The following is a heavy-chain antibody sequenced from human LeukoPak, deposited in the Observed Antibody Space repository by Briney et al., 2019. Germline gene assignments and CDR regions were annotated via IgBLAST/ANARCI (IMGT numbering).Heavy chain of an antibody. CDR1: GGSFSGYY. J-gene: IGHJ3*02. CDR3: ARGRYGSGSFNAFDI. D-gene: IGHD3-10*01. V-gene: IGHV4-34*01. CDR2: INHSGST. Sequence: SETLSLTCAVYGGSFSGYYWCWIRQPPAKGLEWIGEINHSGSTNYNPSLKSRVTISVDTSKNQFSLKLSSVTAADTAVYYCARGRYGSGSFNAFDIWGQGTMVTVSS.